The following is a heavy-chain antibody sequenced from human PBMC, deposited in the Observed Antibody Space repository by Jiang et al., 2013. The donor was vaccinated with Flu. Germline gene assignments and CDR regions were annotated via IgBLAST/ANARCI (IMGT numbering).Heavy chain of an antibody. V-gene: IGHV3-66*02. CDR2: IYIGGST. CDR1: GFTVSGSF. Sequence: RLSCAASGFTVSGSFMTWVRQAPGKGLEWVSIIYIGGSTYYADSVKGRFTVSRDNSKNTLYLQMNSLRADDTAVYYCARVYGDYDGWFDSWGQGTLVTVSS. CDR3: ARVYGDYDGWFDS. D-gene: IGHD4-17*01. J-gene: IGHJ5*01.